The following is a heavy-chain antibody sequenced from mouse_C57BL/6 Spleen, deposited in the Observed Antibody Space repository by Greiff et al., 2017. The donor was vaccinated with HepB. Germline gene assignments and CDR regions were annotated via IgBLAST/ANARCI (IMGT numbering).Heavy chain of an antibody. CDR1: GYSFTGYF. D-gene: IGHD2-3*01. V-gene: IGHV1-20*01. Sequence: LVESGPELVKPGDSVKISCKASGYSFTGYFMNWVMQSHGKSLEWIGRINPYNGDTFYNQKFKGKATLTVDKSSSTAHMELRSLTSEDSAVYYCARWNYDGYYGAMDYWGQGTSVTVSS. CDR3: ARWNYDGYYGAMDY. CDR2: INPYNGDT. J-gene: IGHJ4*01.